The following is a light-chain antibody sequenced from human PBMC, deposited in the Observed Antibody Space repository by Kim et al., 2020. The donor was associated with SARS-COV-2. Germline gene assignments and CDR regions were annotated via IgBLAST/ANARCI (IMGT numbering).Light chain of an antibody. Sequence: QPVTSACTGSSSNIGSVFDLHWYQKRPGPAPQLLLFDTTNRPSGVPDRFSGSKSGTSASLAITGLQAEDEADYYCQSYDSSLSGYVFGTGTKVTVL. CDR1: SSNIGSVFD. J-gene: IGLJ1*01. CDR2: DTT. CDR3: QSYDSSLSGYV. V-gene: IGLV1-40*01.